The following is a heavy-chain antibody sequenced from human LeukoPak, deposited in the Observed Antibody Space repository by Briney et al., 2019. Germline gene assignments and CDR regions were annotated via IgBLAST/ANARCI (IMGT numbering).Heavy chain of an antibody. J-gene: IGHJ4*02. CDR1: GFTFSTYS. D-gene: IGHD2/OR15-2a*01. Sequence: PGGSLRLSCAASGFTFSTYSMNWVRQAPGKGLEWVSYISGSSSEIYYADSVKGRFTISRDTAKNSLYLQMNSLRDADTAVYYCARDFIYAFDYWGQGTLVSVSS. CDR2: ISGSSSEI. CDR3: ARDFIYAFDY. V-gene: IGHV3-48*02.